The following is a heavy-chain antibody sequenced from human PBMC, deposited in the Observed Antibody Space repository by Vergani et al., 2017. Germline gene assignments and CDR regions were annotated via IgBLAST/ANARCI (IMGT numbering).Heavy chain of an antibody. CDR1: GYTFTGYY. Sequence: QVQLVQSGAEVKRPGASVKVSCKASGYTFTGYYLHWVRLAPGQGLEWMGWINPKNGLTKYAQRFQGRVSLTRDTSITTAFMELSSLRSDDTAMYYCARVYSSSWYGYYYYYGMDVWGQGTTVTVSS. D-gene: IGHD6-13*01. J-gene: IGHJ6*02. V-gene: IGHV1-2*02. CDR3: ARVYSSSWYGYYYYYGMDV. CDR2: INPKNGLT.